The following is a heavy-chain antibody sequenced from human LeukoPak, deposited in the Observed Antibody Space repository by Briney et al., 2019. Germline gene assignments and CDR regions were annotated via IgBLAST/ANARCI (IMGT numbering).Heavy chain of an antibody. D-gene: IGHD3-10*01. V-gene: IGHV3-21*01. Sequence: PGGSLRLSCAASGFTFSDYSMNWVRQTPRKVLEWVSCISGSGSYIYYADSVKGRFTISRDNAKNSLNLQVNSLRAEDTAVYYCVRERCHGSGAPKFDFWGQGTLVTVSS. CDR1: GFTFSDYS. J-gene: IGHJ4*02. CDR3: VRERCHGSGAPKFDF. CDR2: ISGSGSYI.